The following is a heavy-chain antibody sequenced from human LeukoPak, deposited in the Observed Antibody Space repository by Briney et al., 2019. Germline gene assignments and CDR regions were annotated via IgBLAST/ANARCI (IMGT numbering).Heavy chain of an antibody. Sequence: GGSLRLSCAASGFTFSSYGMHWVRQAPGKGLEWVAVISYDGSNKYYADSVKRRFTISRDNSKNTLYLQMNSLRAEDTAVYYCAKANPEDYWGQGTLVTVSS. J-gene: IGHJ4*02. CDR2: ISYDGSNK. CDR3: AKANPEDY. D-gene: IGHD1-14*01. CDR1: GFTFSSYG. V-gene: IGHV3-30*18.